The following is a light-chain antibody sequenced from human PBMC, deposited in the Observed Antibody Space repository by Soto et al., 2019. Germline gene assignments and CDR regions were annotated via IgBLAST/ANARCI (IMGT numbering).Light chain of an antibody. J-gene: IGLJ1*01. Sequence: QSVLTQRPSASGSPGHSVTLSCTGTSSDVGGNKYVSWYQQYPGKVPKLLINKVSNRPSGVSNRFSGSKSGNTASLTISGLLAEDEADYFCTSSTSDSLYVFGTGTKVTVL. CDR1: SSDVGGNKY. CDR2: KVS. CDR3: TSSTSDSLYV. V-gene: IGLV2-14*01.